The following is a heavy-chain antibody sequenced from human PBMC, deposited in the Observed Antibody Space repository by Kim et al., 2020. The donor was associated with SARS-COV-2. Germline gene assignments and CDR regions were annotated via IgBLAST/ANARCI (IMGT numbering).Heavy chain of an antibody. J-gene: IGHJ6*03. CDR2: IYTSGST. D-gene: IGHD3-3*01. Sequence: SETLSLTCTVSGGSISSYYWSWIRQPAGKGLEWIGRIYTSGSTNYNPSLKSRVTMSVDTSKNQFSLKLRSVTAADTAVYYCAREAPSGFYFRYYYYYMDVWGKGTTVTVSS. V-gene: IGHV4-4*07. CDR3: AREAPSGFYFRYYYYYMDV. CDR1: GGSISSYY.